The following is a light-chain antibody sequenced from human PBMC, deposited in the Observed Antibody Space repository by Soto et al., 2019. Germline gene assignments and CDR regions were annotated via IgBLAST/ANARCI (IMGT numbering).Light chain of an antibody. CDR3: AAWDDSLSAVV. Sequence: QSVLTQPPSASGTPGQRVTISCSGSSSNIGSNYVYWYQQRPGTAPKLLIYRNNQRPSGVPDRCSGSKSGTSASLAISGLRSEDEADYYCAAWDDSLSAVVFGGGTKLTVL. CDR1: SSNIGSNY. J-gene: IGLJ2*01. V-gene: IGLV1-47*01. CDR2: RNN.